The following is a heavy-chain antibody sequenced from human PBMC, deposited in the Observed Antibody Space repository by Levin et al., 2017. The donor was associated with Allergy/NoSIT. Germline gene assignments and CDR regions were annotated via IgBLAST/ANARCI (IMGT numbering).Heavy chain of an antibody. Sequence: ASVKVSCKTSGYTFTGSFIHWVRQAPGQGLEWMGLINSFTGNTNYAQKFQGRVTMTRDTSSSTAYMDLTSLTSDDTAVYYCARDPATVTPIDYWGQGTLVTVSS. CDR3: ARDPATVTPIDY. V-gene: IGHV1-2*02. CDR1: GYTFTGSF. J-gene: IGHJ4*02. D-gene: IGHD4-17*01. CDR2: INSFTGNT.